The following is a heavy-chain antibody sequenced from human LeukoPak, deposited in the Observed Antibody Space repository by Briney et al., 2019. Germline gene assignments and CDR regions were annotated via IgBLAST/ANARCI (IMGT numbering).Heavy chain of an antibody. CDR2: ISGSGGST. CDR3: ARVVCGGDCYSGSFDY. CDR1: GFTFSSYA. V-gene: IGHV3-23*01. Sequence: GGSLRLSCAASGFTFSSYAMSWVRQAPGKGLEWVSAISGSGGSTYYADSVKGRFTISRDNSKNTLYLQMNSLRAGDTAVYYCARVVCGGDCYSGSFDYWGQGTLVTVSS. D-gene: IGHD2-21*02. J-gene: IGHJ4*02.